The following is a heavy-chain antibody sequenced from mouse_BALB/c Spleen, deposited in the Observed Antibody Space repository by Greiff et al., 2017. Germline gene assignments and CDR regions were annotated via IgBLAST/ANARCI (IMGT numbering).Heavy chain of an antibody. V-gene: IGHV1-69*02. J-gene: IGHJ4*01. D-gene: IGHD2-4*01. CDR1: GYTFTSYW. CDR3: TGSTMITSYAMDY. Sequence: QVQLQQPGAELVRPGASVKLSCKASGYTFTSYWINWVKQRPGQGLEWIGNIYPSDSYTNYNQKFKDKATLTVDKSSSTAYMQLSSPTSEDSAVYYCTGSTMITSYAMDYWGQGTSVTVSS. CDR2: IYPSDSYT.